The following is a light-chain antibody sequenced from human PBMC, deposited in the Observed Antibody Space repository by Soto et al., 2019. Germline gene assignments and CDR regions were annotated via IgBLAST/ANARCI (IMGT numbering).Light chain of an antibody. V-gene: IGKV1-9*01. CDR1: QAVPNN. CDR2: EES. Sequence: DIHLTQSPSFLSASVGDRVIITCRPSQAVPNNMAWYQQKPGKPPKLLIYEESTLYSGVPSRFSGRKSGTQFTLTIDSLQPEDFATYYCQQVKTYPRTFGGGTKVDIK. CDR3: QQVKTYPRT. J-gene: IGKJ4*01.